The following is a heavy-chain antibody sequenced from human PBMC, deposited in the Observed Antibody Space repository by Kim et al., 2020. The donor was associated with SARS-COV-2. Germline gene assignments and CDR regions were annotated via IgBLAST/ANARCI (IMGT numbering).Heavy chain of an antibody. CDR3: ARERREEGRGYSYGYHYYYYSMDV. Sequence: ASVKVSCKASGYTFTSYYMHWVRQAPGQGLEWMGRINPSGGSTSYAQKFQGRVTMTRDTSTSTVYMELSSLRSEDTAVYYCARERREEGRGYSYGYHYYYYSMDVWGQGTTVTVSS. V-gene: IGHV1-46*01. D-gene: IGHD5-18*01. CDR1: GYTFTSYY. J-gene: IGHJ6*02. CDR2: INPSGGST.